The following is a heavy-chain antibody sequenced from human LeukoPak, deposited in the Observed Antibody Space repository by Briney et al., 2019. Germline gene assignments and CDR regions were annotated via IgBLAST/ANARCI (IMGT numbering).Heavy chain of an antibody. CDR2: IYTSGST. D-gene: IGHD6-13*01. V-gene: IGHV4-61*02. J-gene: IGHJ4*02. CDR1: GGSISSGSYY. CDR3: ARAPYSSSSVD. Sequence: SSETLSLTCTVSGGSISSGSYYWSWIRQPAGKGLEWIGRIYTSGSTNYNPSLKSRVTISVDTSKNQFSLKLSSVTAADTAVYYCARAPYSSSSVDWGQGTLVTVSS.